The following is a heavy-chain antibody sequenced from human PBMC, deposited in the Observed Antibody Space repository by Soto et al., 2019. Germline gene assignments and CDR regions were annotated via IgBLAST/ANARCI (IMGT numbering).Heavy chain of an antibody. Sequence: QVQLVQARAKVKKPGASVKVSCKASGYTFTNYGISWVRQAPGQGLEWMGWISAYNGNTNYAQKLQGRVTMTTDTSTSTAYMELRSLSSDDTAVYYCARVGDCSSTSCRYYYYYGMDVWGQGTTVTVSS. V-gene: IGHV1-18*01. CDR3: ARVGDCSSTSCRYYYYYGMDV. D-gene: IGHD2-2*01. J-gene: IGHJ6*02. CDR2: ISAYNGNT. CDR1: GYTFTNYG.